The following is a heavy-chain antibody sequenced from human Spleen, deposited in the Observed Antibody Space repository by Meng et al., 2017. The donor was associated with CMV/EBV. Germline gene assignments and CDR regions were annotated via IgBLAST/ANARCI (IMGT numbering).Heavy chain of an antibody. V-gene: IGHV3-48*01. CDR3: AKDSGNCYFDY. Sequence: GESLKISCVASALSFSSYNMNWVRQAPGKGLEWVSYISTSGTTIYYADSVKGRFTISRDNSRNTLDLQMDSLRAEDTAVYYCAKDSGNCYFDYWGQGTLVTVSS. D-gene: IGHD1-26*01. CDR2: ISTSGTTI. CDR1: ALSFSSYN. J-gene: IGHJ4*02.